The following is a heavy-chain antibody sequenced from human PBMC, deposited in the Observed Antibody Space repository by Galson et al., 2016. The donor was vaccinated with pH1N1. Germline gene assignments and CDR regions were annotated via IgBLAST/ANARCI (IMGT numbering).Heavy chain of an antibody. CDR3: ARGRYCNNRDCFMGIDS. J-gene: IGHJ4*02. CDR1: GYTFTGYY. CDR2: IKPNSGDT. V-gene: IGHV1-2*02. Sequence: SVKVSCKASGYTFTGYYIHWVRQAPGQGLEWMGWIKPNSGDTKYAQKFQGRVTMTRDTSISTAYMELSSPRSDDTAIYYCARGRYCNNRDCFMGIDSWGQGTLVTVSS. D-gene: IGHD2-8*01.